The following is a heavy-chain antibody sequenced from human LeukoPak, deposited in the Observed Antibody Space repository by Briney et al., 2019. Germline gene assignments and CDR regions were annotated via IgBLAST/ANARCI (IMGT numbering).Heavy chain of an antibody. Sequence: GGSLRLSCAASGFTFSSYGMHWVRQATGKGLVWVAVISYDGSNKYYADSVKGRFTISRDNSKNTLYLQMNSLRAEDTAVYYCAKVGSSGWYMDYWGQGTLVTVSS. CDR1: GFTFSSYG. D-gene: IGHD6-19*01. CDR2: ISYDGSNK. J-gene: IGHJ4*02. CDR3: AKVGSSGWYMDY. V-gene: IGHV3-30*18.